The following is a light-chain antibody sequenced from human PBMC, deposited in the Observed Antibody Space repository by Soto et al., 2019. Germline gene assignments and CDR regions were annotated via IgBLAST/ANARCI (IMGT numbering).Light chain of an antibody. CDR2: DAS. CDR1: RSISDW. Sequence: DIQMTQSPSSLSPSVGDRVTITCRASRSISDWLAWYQQKPGKAPELLIFDASNLKSGVSSRFSGSGSGTEFTLTNSRLPPDDGANYYCLQYSSHSLTFGQGTKVEIK. CDR3: LQYSSHSLT. J-gene: IGKJ1*01. V-gene: IGKV1-5*01.